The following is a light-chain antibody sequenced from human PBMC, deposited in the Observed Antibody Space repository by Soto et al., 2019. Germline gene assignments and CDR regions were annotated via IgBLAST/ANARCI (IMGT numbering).Light chain of an antibody. CDR2: RAS. V-gene: IGKV1-5*03. Sequence: DLQMTQSPSTLSASVGDRVTITCRASQDIGTWLAWYQQKPEKAPKVLIYRASHLESGVPSRFSASGSGTEFSLTINSLQADDFATYYCQQYHIYSWTFGQGTKVEIK. CDR3: QQYHIYSWT. J-gene: IGKJ1*01. CDR1: QDIGTW.